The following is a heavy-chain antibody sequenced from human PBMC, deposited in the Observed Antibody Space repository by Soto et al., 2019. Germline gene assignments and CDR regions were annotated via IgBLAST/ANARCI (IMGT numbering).Heavy chain of an antibody. CDR2: ISIGRGTI. V-gene: IGHV3-48*04. D-gene: IGHD6-19*01. Sequence: HPGGSLRLSCTTSGFTFGDYSMSWFRQAPGKGLEWVSCISIGRGTIYYADSVKGRFTISRDNTKNTLFLLMNSLRTEDTAVYYCARYGSGAGDYWGQGTLVTVSS. CDR3: ARYGSGAGDY. CDR1: GFTFGDYS. J-gene: IGHJ4*02.